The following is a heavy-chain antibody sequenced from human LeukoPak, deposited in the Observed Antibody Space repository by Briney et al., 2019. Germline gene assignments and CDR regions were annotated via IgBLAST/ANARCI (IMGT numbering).Heavy chain of an antibody. CDR3: ARDGRQPRGGNY. CDR1: GFTFSSYS. Sequence: SGGSLRLSCAASGFTFSSYSMNWDRQAPGKGLEWVSSISSSSSYIYYADSVKGRFTISRDDAKNSLYLQMNSLRAEDTAVYYCARDGRQPRGGNYWGQGTLVTVSS. D-gene: IGHD3-16*01. CDR2: ISSSSSYI. V-gene: IGHV3-21*01. J-gene: IGHJ4*02.